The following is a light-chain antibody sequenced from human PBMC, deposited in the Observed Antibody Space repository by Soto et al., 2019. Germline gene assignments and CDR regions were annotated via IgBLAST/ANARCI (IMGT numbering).Light chain of an antibody. CDR3: SSYSSSATNYV. CDR2: DVN. V-gene: IGLV2-14*03. Sequence: QSALAQPASVSGSPGQSITISCTGTSSDVGAYDAVSWYQQHPGKAPQVIIYDVNNRPSGVSSRFSGSKSGNTASLSISGLQAEDEADYYCSSYSSSATNYVFGSGTKLTVL. CDR1: SSDVGAYDA. J-gene: IGLJ1*01.